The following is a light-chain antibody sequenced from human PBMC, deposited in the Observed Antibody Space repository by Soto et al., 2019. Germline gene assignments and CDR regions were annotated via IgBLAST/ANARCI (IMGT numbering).Light chain of an antibody. CDR1: SSDVGGYNY. V-gene: IGLV2-11*01. J-gene: IGLJ1*01. Sequence: QSALTQPRAVSGSPGQSVAISCTGTSSDVGGYNYVSWYQQHPGKAPKVMIFDVNKRPSGVPDRFSGSKYGNTASLTISGLQAEDEADYYCCSYAGRYTYVFGTGTKVTVL. CDR2: DVN. CDR3: CSYAGRYTYV.